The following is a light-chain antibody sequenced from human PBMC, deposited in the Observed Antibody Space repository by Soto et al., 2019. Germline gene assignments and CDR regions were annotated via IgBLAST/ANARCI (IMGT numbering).Light chain of an antibody. J-gene: IGLJ3*02. CDR3: QTWGTGTRGV. Sequence: QLVLTQSPSASASLGASVKLTCTLSSGHSSYAIAWHQQQPEKGPRYLMKLNSDGSHNKGDGIPDRFSGSSSGAERYLTISRLQSEDEADYPGQTWGTGTRGVFGGGTKLTVL. CDR1: SGHSSYA. CDR2: LNSDGSH. V-gene: IGLV4-69*01.